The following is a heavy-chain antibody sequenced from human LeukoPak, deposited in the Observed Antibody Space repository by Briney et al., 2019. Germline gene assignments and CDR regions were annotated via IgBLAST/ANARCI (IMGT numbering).Heavy chain of an antibody. CDR2: IRSKANSYAT. J-gene: IGHJ4*02. CDR3: TRQNTAMVFGY. V-gene: IGHV3-73*01. Sequence: GGSLRLSCAASGFTFSGSAMHWVRQASGKGLEWVGRIRSKANSYATAYAASVKGRFTISRDDSKNTAYLQMNSLKTEDTAVYYCTRQNTAMVFGYWGQGTLVTVSS. D-gene: IGHD5-18*01. CDR1: GFTFSGSA.